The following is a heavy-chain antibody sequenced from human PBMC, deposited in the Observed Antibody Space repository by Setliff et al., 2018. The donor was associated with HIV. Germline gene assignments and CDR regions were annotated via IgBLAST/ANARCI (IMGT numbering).Heavy chain of an antibody. CDR1: DDSISSGANY. CDR2: IYASGST. Sequence: SETLSLTCSVSDDSISSGANYWSWIRQPAGQRLEWIGRIYASGSTNYNPSLKSRVSISVDMSQNQFSLKVTSVTAADTAVYYCARGFLRSRRRWFDPWGQGTLVTVS. J-gene: IGHJ5*02. V-gene: IGHV4-61*02. CDR3: ARGFLRSRRRWFDP. D-gene: IGHD4-17*01.